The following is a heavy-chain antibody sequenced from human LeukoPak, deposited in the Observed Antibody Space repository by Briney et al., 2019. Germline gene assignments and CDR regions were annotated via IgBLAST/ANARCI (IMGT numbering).Heavy chain of an antibody. CDR2: IIPILGIA. Sequence: SVKVSCKASGGTFSSYTISWVRQAPGQGLEWMGRIIPILGIANYAQKFQGRVTITADKSTSTAYMELSSLRSDDTAVYYCARGLEAGNTAPHFDYWGQGTLVTVSS. J-gene: IGHJ4*02. CDR1: GGTFSSYT. CDR3: ARGLEAGNTAPHFDY. D-gene: IGHD1-7*01. V-gene: IGHV1-69*02.